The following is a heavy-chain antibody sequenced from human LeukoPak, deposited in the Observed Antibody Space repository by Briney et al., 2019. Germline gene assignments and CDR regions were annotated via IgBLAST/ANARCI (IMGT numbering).Heavy chain of an antibody. Sequence: ETGGSLRLSCAASGFTFSDFGMPWVRQAPGKGLEWVAFIRHDGSDKYYADSVRGRFTISRDNSKNTLYLQMNSLRAEDTAVYYCAKGPRGWAPNYFDYWGQGTLVTVSS. CDR1: GFTFSDFG. D-gene: IGHD3-10*01. V-gene: IGHV3-30*02. CDR3: AKGPRGWAPNYFDY. CDR2: IRHDGSDK. J-gene: IGHJ4*02.